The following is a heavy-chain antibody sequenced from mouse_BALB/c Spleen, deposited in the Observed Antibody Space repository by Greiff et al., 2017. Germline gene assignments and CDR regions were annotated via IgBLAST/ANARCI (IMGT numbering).Heavy chain of an antibody. J-gene: IGHJ3*01. V-gene: IGHV5-6-5*01. CDR3: AREYYGSSYWFAY. CDR1: GFTFSSYA. Sequence: EVKLMESGGGLVKPGGSLKLSCAASGFTFSSYAMSWVRQTPEKRLEWVASISSGGSTYYPDSVKGRFTISRDNARNILYLQMSSLRSEDTAMYYCAREYYGSSYWFAYWGQGTLVTVSA. D-gene: IGHD1-1*01. CDR2: ISSGGST.